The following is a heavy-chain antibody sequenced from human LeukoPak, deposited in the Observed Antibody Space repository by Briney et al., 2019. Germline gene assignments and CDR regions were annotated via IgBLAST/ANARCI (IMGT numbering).Heavy chain of an antibody. J-gene: IGHJ4*02. Sequence: GGSLRLSCAPFGFAVISYAMRWVRQAPGKGLEWVSVVCESGDTTHYADSVKGRFTISRDTSQNTVFLQVNSLTAEDTALYYVPVYRSGNSYGSLDYWGQGTPVTVSS. D-gene: IGHD5-18*01. CDR3: PVYRSGNSYGSLDY. CDR2: VCESGDTT. CDR1: GFAVISYA. V-gene: IGHV3-23*01.